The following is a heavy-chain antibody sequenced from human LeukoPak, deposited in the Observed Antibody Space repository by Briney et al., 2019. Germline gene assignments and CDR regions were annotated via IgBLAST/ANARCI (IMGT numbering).Heavy chain of an antibody. CDR3: ARNEFRSYGLVHY. V-gene: IGHV4-4*07. CDR1: GDSMGNDY. Sequence: NPSETLSLTCTVSGDSMGNDYWSWIRQSAGKGLEWIGRISTSGSTDYNPSLRSRVTMSVDRSRNQFSLTLTSMTAADTAVYYCARNEFRSYGLVHYWGQGTLVTVSS. CDR2: ISTSGST. J-gene: IGHJ4*02. D-gene: IGHD6-6*01.